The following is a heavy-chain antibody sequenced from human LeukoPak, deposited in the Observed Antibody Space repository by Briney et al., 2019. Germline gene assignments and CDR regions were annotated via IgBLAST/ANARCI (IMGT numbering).Heavy chain of an antibody. CDR3: ASLRSYSDAFDI. Sequence: GESLKISCQGSGYTFTSHWIAWVRQMPGEGLEWMGIIYPGDSDTRYSPSFQGQATISADKSISTAFLQWSSLKASDSAMYYCASLRSYSDAFDIWGHGTMVTVSS. CDR2: IYPGDSDT. V-gene: IGHV5-51*01. J-gene: IGHJ3*02. CDR1: GYTFTSHW. D-gene: IGHD2-21*01.